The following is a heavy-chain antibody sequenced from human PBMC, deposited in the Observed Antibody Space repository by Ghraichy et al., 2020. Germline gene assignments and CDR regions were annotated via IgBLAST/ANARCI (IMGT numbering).Heavy chain of an antibody. CDR3: AKADRGSCLGADCYPFDN. J-gene: IGHJ4*02. CDR1: GFSFRTFA. Sequence: GGSLRLSCAASGFSFRTFAMSWVRQAPGKRLEWVSAISGSDAGTYYVGSVKGRFTISRDNSKNTLSLQMNSLRPEDTAIYYCAKADRGSCLGADCYPFDNWGPGTLVTVSS. V-gene: IGHV3-23*01. D-gene: IGHD2-21*01. CDR2: ISGSDAGT.